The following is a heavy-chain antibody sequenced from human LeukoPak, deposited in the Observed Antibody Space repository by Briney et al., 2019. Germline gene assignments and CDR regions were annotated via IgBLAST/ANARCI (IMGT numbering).Heavy chain of an antibody. V-gene: IGHV5-51*01. CDR2: IYPGDSDT. CDR3: TRLIGSGWYFDY. Sequence: GESLKISCKGSTYSFSDYWIGWVRQMPGKGLEWVAIIYPGDSDTRYSPSFQGQVTIPAEKSISTVYLQWSSLQASDTAMYYCTRLIGSGWYFDYWGQGTLVTVSS. D-gene: IGHD3-10*01. J-gene: IGHJ4*02. CDR1: TYSFSDYW.